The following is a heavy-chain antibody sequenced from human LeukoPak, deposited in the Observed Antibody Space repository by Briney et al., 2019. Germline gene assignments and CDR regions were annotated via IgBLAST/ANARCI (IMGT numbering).Heavy chain of an antibody. V-gene: IGHV3-21*01. CDR3: ARLGHRYQYCSSTSCSHPQRAFDI. J-gene: IGHJ3*02. CDR1: GFTFHDYG. D-gene: IGHD2-2*01. CDR2: ISSSSSYI. Sequence: GGSLRLSCAAFGFTFHDYGMSWVHQAPGKGLEWVSSISSSSSYIYYADSVKGRFTISRDNAKNSLYLQMNSLRAEDTAVYYCARLGHRYQYCSSTSCSHPQRAFDIWGQGTMVTVSS.